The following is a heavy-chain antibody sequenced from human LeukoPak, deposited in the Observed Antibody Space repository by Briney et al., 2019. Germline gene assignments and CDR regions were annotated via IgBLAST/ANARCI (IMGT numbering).Heavy chain of an antibody. Sequence: PGGSLRLSCAASGFTFSSHWMHWVRQAPGKGLVWVSRINSNGSSISYADSVKGRFTISRDNAKNTLYLQMNSLRAEDTAVYYCTTDPNTIFGVVNYWGQGTLVTVSS. CDR2: INSNGSSI. V-gene: IGHV3-74*01. CDR3: TTDPNTIFGVVNY. CDR1: GFTFSSHW. J-gene: IGHJ4*02. D-gene: IGHD3-3*01.